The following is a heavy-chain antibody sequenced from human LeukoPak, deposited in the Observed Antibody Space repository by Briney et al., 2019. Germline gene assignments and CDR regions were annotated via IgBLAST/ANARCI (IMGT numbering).Heavy chain of an antibody. J-gene: IGHJ4*02. Sequence: SETLSLTCAVYGGSFSGYYWSWICQPPGKGLEWIGEINHSGSTNYNPSLKSRVTISVDTSKNQFSLKLSSVTAADTAVYYCARGSLRRPYDYWGQGTLVTVSS. CDR1: GGSFSGYY. D-gene: IGHD5/OR15-5a*01. CDR2: INHSGST. CDR3: ARGSLRRPYDY. V-gene: IGHV4-34*01.